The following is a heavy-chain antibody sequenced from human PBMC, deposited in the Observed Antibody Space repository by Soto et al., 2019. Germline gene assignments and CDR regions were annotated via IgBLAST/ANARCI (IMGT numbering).Heavy chain of an antibody. V-gene: IGHV4-59*01. CDR1: GGSITNYY. D-gene: IGHD4-17*01. CDR3: ARGQDFNTGDNWFDP. J-gene: IGHJ5*02. CDR2: VFYTGST. Sequence: LSLTCTVSGGSITNYYWSWVRQPPGKGLEWIGCVFYTGSTNYNPSLKSRVTLSVDMSKKQFSLSLTSVTAADTAVYYCARGQDFNTGDNWFDPWRQGTLVTVPS.